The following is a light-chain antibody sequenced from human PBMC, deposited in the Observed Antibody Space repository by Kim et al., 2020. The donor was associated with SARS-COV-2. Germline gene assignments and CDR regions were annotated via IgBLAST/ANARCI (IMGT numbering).Light chain of an antibody. Sequence: VTISCTRTSGNIADHSVKWYEQRPGSAPTLVIYGDSERPSGVPDRFSGSMEGSSSSPSLTVPELENEAEDYYYCWAYNMSSWVFGGGTQLTVL. J-gene: IGLJ3*02. CDR1: SGNIADHS. CDR3: WAYNMSSWV. V-gene: IGLV6-57*03. CDR2: GDS.